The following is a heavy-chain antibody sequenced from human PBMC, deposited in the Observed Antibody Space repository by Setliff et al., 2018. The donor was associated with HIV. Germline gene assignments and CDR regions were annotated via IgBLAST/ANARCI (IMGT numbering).Heavy chain of an antibody. V-gene: IGHV3-49*04. Sequence: GESLKISCASSGFIFGDYLMSWVRQAPGKGLEWLGFIRSKDYGGAPAYAASVEDRLSISRDDSKGIAYLQMDSLKNEDTAVYYCARGPHKYCSVTNCMYDLWGQGTLVTVSS. CDR3: ARGPHKYCSVTNCMYDL. CDR2: IRSKDYGGAP. CDR1: GFIFGDYL. J-gene: IGHJ4*02. D-gene: IGHD2-15*01.